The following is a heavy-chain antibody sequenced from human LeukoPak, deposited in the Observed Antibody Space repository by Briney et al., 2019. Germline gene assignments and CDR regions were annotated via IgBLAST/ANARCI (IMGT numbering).Heavy chain of an antibody. CDR3: AAFMVRGVIVEDY. V-gene: IGHV3-23*01. CDR1: GFTFSSYA. Sequence: GGSLRLSCAASGFTFSSYAMSWVRQALGKGLEWVSAISGSGGSTYYADSVKGRFTISRDYSKNTLYLQMNSLRAEDTAVYYCAAFMVRGVIVEDYWGQGTLVTVSS. D-gene: IGHD3-10*01. CDR2: ISGSGGST. J-gene: IGHJ4*02.